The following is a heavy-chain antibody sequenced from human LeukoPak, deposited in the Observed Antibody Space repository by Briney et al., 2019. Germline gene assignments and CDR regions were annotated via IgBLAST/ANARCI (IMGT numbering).Heavy chain of an antibody. Sequence: ASVKVSCKASGYTFTTHEINGVGQATGQGREGMGWVNPNSGHTSFAQRFQGRVSMTTDTSTTTVYMELSSLTSEDTAVYYCARGLGATTTLWFDPWGEGTLVTVSS. CDR3: ARGLGATTTLWFDP. CDR2: VNPNSGHT. J-gene: IGHJ5*02. V-gene: IGHV1-8*01. CDR1: GYTFTTHE. D-gene: IGHD1-26*01.